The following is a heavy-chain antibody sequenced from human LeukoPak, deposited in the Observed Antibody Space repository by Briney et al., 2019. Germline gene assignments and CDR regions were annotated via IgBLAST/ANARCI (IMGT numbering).Heavy chain of an antibody. J-gene: IGHJ6*02. CDR3: ARVLSLDYYCGLDV. Sequence: PGGSLRLSCAASGFTFSTYSMNWVRQAPGKGLEWVSSISTGSSYIYYADSVNGRFTISRDNAKNSLYLQMNSLRAEDTAVYYCARVLSLDYYCGLDVWGQGTTVTVSS. CDR2: ISTGSSYI. CDR1: GFTFSTYS. V-gene: IGHV3-21*01.